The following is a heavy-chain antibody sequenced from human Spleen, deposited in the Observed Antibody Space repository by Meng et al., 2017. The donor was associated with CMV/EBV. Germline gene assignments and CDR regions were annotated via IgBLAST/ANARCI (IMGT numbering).Heavy chain of an antibody. D-gene: IGHD3-22*01. V-gene: IGHV5-51*01. Sequence: IGWVRQVPGKGLEWMGIIYPGDSEPRYSPSFQGQVTISADKSISTAYLQWSSLKASDTAMYYCARLDGVRGFYYDSSGSPPRYYFDYWGQGTLVTVSS. CDR3: ARLDGVRGFYYDSSGSPPRYYFDY. J-gene: IGHJ4*02. CDR2: IYPGDSEP.